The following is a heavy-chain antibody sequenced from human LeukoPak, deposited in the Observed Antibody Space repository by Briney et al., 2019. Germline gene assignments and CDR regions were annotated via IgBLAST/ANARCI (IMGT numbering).Heavy chain of an antibody. V-gene: IGHV3-9*01. J-gene: IGHJ4*02. Sequence: GGSLRLSYAVSGFTFDDYAMHWVRQVPGKGLEWVSGINWNSDSIGYADSVKGRFTTSRDNAKNSLYLQMNSLRAEDTAFYYCAINGGGDSGYGNFDYWGQGTLVTVSS. CDR3: AINGGGDSGYGNFDY. D-gene: IGHD5-12*01. CDR1: GFTFDDYA. CDR2: INWNSDSI.